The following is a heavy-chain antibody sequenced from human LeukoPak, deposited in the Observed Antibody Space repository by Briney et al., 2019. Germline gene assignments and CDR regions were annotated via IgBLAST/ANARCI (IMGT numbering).Heavy chain of an antibody. D-gene: IGHD5-18*01. CDR3: AKGGSYGRVWFDP. V-gene: IGHV3-23*01. J-gene: IGHJ5*02. CDR1: GFTFSSYG. Sequence: GGSLRLSCAASGFTFSSYGMSWVRQAPGKGVEWVSDISGSGGSTYYADSVKGRFTISRDNSKNTLYLQMNSLRAEDTAVYYCAKGGSYGRVWFDPWGQGTLVTVSS. CDR2: ISGSGGST.